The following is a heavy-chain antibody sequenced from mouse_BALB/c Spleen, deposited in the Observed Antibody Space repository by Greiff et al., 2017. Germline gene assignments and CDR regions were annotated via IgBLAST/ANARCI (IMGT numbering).Heavy chain of an antibody. CDR1: GYAFSSYW. CDR2: IYPGDGDT. D-gene: IGHD1-3*01. V-gene: IGHV1-80*01. Sequence: QVQLQQSGAELVRPGSSVKISCKASGYAFSSYWMNWVKQRPGQGLEWIGQIYPGDGDTNYNGKFKGKATLTADKSSSTAYMQLSSLTSEDSAVYFCARADGVGYFDVWGAGTTVTVSS. J-gene: IGHJ1*01. CDR3: ARADGVGYFDV.